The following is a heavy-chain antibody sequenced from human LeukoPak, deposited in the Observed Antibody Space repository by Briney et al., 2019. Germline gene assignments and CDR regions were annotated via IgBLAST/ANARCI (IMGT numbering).Heavy chain of an antibody. Sequence: SVKVSCKASGGTFSSYAISWLRQAPGQGLEWMGGIIPIFGTANYAQKFPGRVTITAEESTRTAYMELSSLRSEDTAVYYCARGDGSGSYSKYYYYGMDVWGQGTTVTVSS. CDR1: GGTFSSYA. CDR3: ARGDGSGSYSKYYYYGMDV. J-gene: IGHJ6*02. CDR2: IIPIFGTA. V-gene: IGHV1-69*13. D-gene: IGHD3-10*01.